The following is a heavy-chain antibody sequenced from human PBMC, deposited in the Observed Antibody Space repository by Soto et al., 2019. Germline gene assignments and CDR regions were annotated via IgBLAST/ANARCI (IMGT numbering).Heavy chain of an antibody. CDR1: GGSVSGSYYY. CDR3: ATSQKGYNWNYFDH. Sequence: PSETLSLTCAVSGGSVSGSYYYWAWLRQSPGKGPEWIGSVFHTGFTSYNPSLESRVSVSVDTSKSQFSLKPSAVTASDTAVYYCATSQKGYNWNYFDHWGQGALVTVSS. D-gene: IGHD1-1*01. V-gene: IGHV4-39*01. CDR2: VFHTGFT. J-gene: IGHJ4*02.